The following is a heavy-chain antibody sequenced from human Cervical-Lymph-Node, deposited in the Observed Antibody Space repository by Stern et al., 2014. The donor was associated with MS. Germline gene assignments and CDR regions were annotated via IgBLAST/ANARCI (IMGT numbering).Heavy chain of an antibody. D-gene: IGHD6-13*01. CDR3: ASAYSSSHYYFDY. CDR1: GFSFSRYA. J-gene: IGHJ4*02. V-gene: IGHV3-33*01. CDR2: IWYDGSNP. Sequence: QVQLVESGGGVVQPGRSLRLSCAASGFSFSRYAMHWVRQAPGKGLEWVALIWYDGSNPDYADSVTGRFPISRDNFKNTLYLQMTSLRAEDTAVYYCASAYSSSHYYFDYWGQGTLVTVSS.